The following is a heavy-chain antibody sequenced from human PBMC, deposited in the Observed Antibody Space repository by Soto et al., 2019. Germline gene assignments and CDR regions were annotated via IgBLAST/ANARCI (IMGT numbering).Heavy chain of an antibody. CDR1: GGSISSYY. CDR3: AREGIAAAGSFDY. D-gene: IGHD6-13*01. V-gene: IGHV4-59*01. Sequence: SETLSLTCTVSGGSISSYYWSWIRQPPGKGLEWIGYIYYSGSTNYNPSLKSRVTISVDTSKNQFSLKLSSVTAADTAVYYCAREGIAAAGSFDYWGQGTLVTVSS. CDR2: IYYSGST. J-gene: IGHJ4*02.